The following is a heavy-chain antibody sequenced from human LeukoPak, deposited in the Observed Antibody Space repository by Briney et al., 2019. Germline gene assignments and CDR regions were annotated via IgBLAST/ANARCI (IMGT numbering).Heavy chain of an antibody. J-gene: IGHJ4*02. CDR2: INPNSGAT. CDR1: GYAFSDYS. CDR3: STEDKYCTSATCVDY. D-gene: IGHD2-8*01. Sequence: ASVKVSCKTSGYAFSDYSMHWVRPAPGQGLEWMGWINPNSGATNYAQKFQGRVTMTRDTSVSTAYLELTRLTSDDAAVYYCSTEDKYCTSATCVDYWGQGTLVTVSS. V-gene: IGHV1-2*02.